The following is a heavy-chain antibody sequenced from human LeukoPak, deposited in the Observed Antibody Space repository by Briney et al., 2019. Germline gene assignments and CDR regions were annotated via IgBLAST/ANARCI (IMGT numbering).Heavy chain of an antibody. D-gene: IGHD5-12*01. J-gene: IGHJ3*02. Sequence: PSDTLSPPCAVWGGLFSCYYWSWLRHPPGKALEWIGEINHSGSTNHNASLKSRVTISRDTPKTHFSLKLSSVTAADTAVYYCARGQRWLRFPDAFDIWGEGTMVTVSS. CDR1: GGLFSCYY. CDR3: ARGQRWLRFPDAFDI. V-gene: IGHV4-34*01. CDR2: INHSGST.